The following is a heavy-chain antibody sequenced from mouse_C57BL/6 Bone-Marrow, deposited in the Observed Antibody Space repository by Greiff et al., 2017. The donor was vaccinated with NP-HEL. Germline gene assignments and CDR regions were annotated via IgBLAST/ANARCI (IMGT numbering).Heavy chain of an antibody. CDR1: GYTFTGYW. J-gene: IGHJ4*01. CDR3: ARGRFDYDGGLYAMDY. D-gene: IGHD2-4*01. CDR2: ILPGSGST. V-gene: IGHV1-9*01. Sequence: VQLQQSGAELMKPGASVKLSCKATGYTFTGYWIEWVKQRPGHGLEWIGEILPGSGSTNYNEKFKGKATFTADTSSNTAYMQLSSLTTEDSAIYDCARGRFDYDGGLYAMDYWGQGTSVTVSS.